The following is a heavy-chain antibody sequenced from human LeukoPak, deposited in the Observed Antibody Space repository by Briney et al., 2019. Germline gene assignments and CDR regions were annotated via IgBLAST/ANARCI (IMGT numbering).Heavy chain of an antibody. D-gene: IGHD2-2*01. J-gene: IGHJ6*03. CDR2: IKQDGSEK. V-gene: IGHV3-7*01. Sequence: GGSLRLSCAASGFTFSSYWMSWVRQAPGKGLEWVANIKQDGSEKYHVDSVKGRFTISRDNAKNSLYLQMNSLRAEDTAVYYCARMTIVVVPAANLHYYYYMDVWGKGTTVTVSS. CDR1: GFTFSSYW. CDR3: ARMTIVVVPAANLHYYYYMDV.